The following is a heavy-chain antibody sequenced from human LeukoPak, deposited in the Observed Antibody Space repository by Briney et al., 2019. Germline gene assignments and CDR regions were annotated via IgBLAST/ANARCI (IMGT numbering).Heavy chain of an antibody. J-gene: IGHJ6*03. CDR1: GGSISSYY. CDR2: IYTSGST. Sequence: SETLSLTCTVSGGSISSYYWSWIRQPPGRGLEWVGYIYTSGSTNYNPSLKSRVTISVDTSKNQFSLKPSSVTAADTAVYYCARSGIPFYYYYYMDVWGKGTTVTVSS. V-gene: IGHV4-4*09. CDR3: ARSGIPFYYYYYMDV.